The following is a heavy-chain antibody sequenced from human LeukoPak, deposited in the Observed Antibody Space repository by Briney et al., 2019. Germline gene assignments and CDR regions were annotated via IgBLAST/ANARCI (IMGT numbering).Heavy chain of an antibody. CDR3: AKEVADFGYTADY. CDR2: ISHDGSVQ. J-gene: IGHJ4*02. Sequence: GGSLRLSCAASGFTFSNYGMHWVRQAPGEGLEWVAVISHDGSVQKYGDSVKGRFTISRDNSKNTLYLQMNSLRAEDTAVYYCAKEVADFGYTADYWGQGTLVTVSS. CDR1: GFTFSNYG. V-gene: IGHV3-30*18. D-gene: IGHD6-19*01.